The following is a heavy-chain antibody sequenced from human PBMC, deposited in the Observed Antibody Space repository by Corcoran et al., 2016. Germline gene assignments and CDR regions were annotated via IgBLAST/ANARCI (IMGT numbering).Heavy chain of an antibody. V-gene: IGHV4-34*01. D-gene: IGHD3-22*01. CDR2: INHSGST. CDR1: GGSFSGYY. Sequence: QVQLQQWGAGLLKPSETLSLTCAVYGGSFSGYYWSWIRQPPGKGLEWIGEINHSGSTNYNPSLKSRVTISVDTSKNQFSLKLSSVTAAATAGYYCARGFHYYDSSGDYAGGKDYWGQGTLVTVSS. CDR3: ARGFHYYDSSGDYAGGKDY. J-gene: IGHJ4*02.